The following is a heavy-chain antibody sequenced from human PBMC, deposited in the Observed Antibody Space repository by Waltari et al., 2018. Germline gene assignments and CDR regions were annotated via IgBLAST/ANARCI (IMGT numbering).Heavy chain of an antibody. V-gene: IGHV3-48*01. J-gene: IGHJ4*02. D-gene: IGHD4-17*01. CDR2: ISSSSSTI. Sequence: EVQLVDSGGGLVQPGGSLTLSCAASRFPFSHYIMNWVRQAPGKGLEWVSYISSSSSTIYYADSVKGRFTISRDNAKNSLYLQMNSLRAEDTAVYYCAREYGDYPSGHWGQGTLVTVSS. CDR3: AREYGDYPSGH. CDR1: RFPFSHYI.